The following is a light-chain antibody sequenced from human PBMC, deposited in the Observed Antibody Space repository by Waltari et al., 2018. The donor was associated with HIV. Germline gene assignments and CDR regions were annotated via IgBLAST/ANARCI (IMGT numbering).Light chain of an antibody. CDR2: GAS. Sequence: AIQMTQSPSSLSASVGDNVTITCRASQGIRNDLGWYQHRPGKAPKLLIYGASTLDSGVPSRFSGGGSGTVFTLTVNSLQPEDFATYYCQQSYRIPLAFGGGTKVEL. V-gene: IGKV1-6*01. CDR1: QGIRND. J-gene: IGKJ4*01. CDR3: QQSYRIPLA.